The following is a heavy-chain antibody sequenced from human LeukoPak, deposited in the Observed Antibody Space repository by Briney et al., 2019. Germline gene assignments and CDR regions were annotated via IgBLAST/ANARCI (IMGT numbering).Heavy chain of an antibody. CDR2: ISSSGSTI. D-gene: IGHD2-2*01. Sequence: HPGGSLRLSCSASGFTFSSYSMIWHRQAPGKGLEWVSYISSSGSTIYYADSVKGRFTISRDNAKNSLYLQMNSLRAEDTAVYYCARGGGYCSSTSCSNFDYWGQGTLVTVSS. CDR1: GFTFSSYS. CDR3: ARGGGYCSSTSCSNFDY. J-gene: IGHJ4*02. V-gene: IGHV3-48*04.